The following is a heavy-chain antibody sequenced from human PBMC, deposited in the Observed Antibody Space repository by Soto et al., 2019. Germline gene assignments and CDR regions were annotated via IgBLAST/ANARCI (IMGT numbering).Heavy chain of an antibody. V-gene: IGHV3-73*01. CDR3: TRHGYDSSGYYPLNFYCYCIDV. Sequence: GGSLRLSCAASGFTFSGSAMHWVRQASGKGLEWVGRIRSKANRYASEYAASEEGRFTISRDDSKNTAYLQMNSLKTDDTAVYYCTRHGYDSSGYYPLNFYCYCIDVWGQGPTVTVSS. CDR2: IRSKANRYAS. D-gene: IGHD3-22*01. J-gene: IGHJ6*02. CDR1: GFTFSGSA.